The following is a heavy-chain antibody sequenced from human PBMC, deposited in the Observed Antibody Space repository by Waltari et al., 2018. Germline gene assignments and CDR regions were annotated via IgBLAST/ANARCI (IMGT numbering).Heavy chain of an antibody. CDR1: GYTFTDYY. Sequence: EVQLVQSGAEVKKPGATVKISCKVSGYTFTDYYMHWVQQAPGKGLEWMGLVYPEDGETIDAEKFQGTVTITADTPTVTAYMELSSLRSEDTAVYYCATDDISSLHYWGQGTLVTVSS. V-gene: IGHV1-69-2*01. CDR2: VYPEDGET. CDR3: ATDDISSLHY. J-gene: IGHJ4*02. D-gene: IGHD6-13*01.